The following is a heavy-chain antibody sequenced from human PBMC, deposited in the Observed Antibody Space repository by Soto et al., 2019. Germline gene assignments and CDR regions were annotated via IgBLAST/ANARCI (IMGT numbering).Heavy chain of an antibody. Sequence: ASVKVSCKASGYTFTDYFIHWVRQASGQGLEWMGWIKPSTGDTKYAQDFQDRVTMTTDTSISTAYMELNSLMSDDTAVYYCARDHDYYDSSGYYHWFDPWGQGTLVTVSS. CDR1: GYTFTDYF. CDR2: IKPSTGDT. V-gene: IGHV1-2*02. D-gene: IGHD3-22*01. J-gene: IGHJ5*02. CDR3: ARDHDYYDSSGYYHWFDP.